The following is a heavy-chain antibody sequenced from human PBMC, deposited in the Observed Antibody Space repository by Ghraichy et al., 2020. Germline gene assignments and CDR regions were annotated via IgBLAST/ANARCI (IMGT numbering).Heavy chain of an antibody. V-gene: IGHV3-23*01. J-gene: IGHJ4*02. CDR3: AKDLIVGATGGYFDY. D-gene: IGHD1-26*01. Sequence: LSLTCAASGFTFSSYAMSWVRQAPGKGLEWVSAISGSGGSTYYADSVKGRFTISRDNSKNTLYLQMNSLRAEDTAVYYCAKDLIVGATGGYFDYWGQGTLVTVSS. CDR1: GFTFSSYA. CDR2: ISGSGGST.